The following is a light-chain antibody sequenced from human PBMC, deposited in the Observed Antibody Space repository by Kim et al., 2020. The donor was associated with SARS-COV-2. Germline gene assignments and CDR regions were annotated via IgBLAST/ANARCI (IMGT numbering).Light chain of an antibody. CDR2: EDH. CDR3: QSSDTTHVL. J-gene: IGLJ2*01. CDR1: SGSIASNY. V-gene: IGLV6-57*01. Sequence: GMTVTISCTRSSGSIASNYVQWFQQRPSSTPSTVIYEDHQRPTGVPARFSGASDSSSNSASLTISRLKTEDEADYYSQSSDTTHVLFGGGTRLTVL.